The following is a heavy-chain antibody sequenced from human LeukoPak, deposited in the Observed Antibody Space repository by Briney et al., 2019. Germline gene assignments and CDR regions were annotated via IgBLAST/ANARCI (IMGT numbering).Heavy chain of an antibody. CDR2: ISYDGSYK. V-gene: IGHV3-30*18. Sequence: PGGSLRLSCAASGFTFSSYGMHWVRQAPAKGLEWVAVISYDGSYKYYADSVKGRFTISRDNSKNTLYLQMNSLRAEDTAVYYCAKDHAPGYSYGYREGYFDYWGQRTLVTVSS. J-gene: IGHJ4*02. D-gene: IGHD5-18*01. CDR1: GFTFSSYG. CDR3: AKDHAPGYSYGYREGYFDY.